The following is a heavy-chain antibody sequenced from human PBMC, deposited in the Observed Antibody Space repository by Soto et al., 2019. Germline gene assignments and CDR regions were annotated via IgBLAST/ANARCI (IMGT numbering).Heavy chain of an antibody. J-gene: IGHJ5*02. D-gene: IGHD1-7*01. CDR1: GFTFSSYS. CDR2: ISSSSSYI. CDR3: ARDPSYWNYPPTANNWFDP. Sequence: KPGGSLRLSCAASGFTFSSYSMNWVRQAPGKGLEWVSSISSSSSYIYYADSVKGRFTISRDNAKNSLYLQMNSLRAEDTAVYYCARDPSYWNYPPTANNWFDPWGQGTLVTVSS. V-gene: IGHV3-21*01.